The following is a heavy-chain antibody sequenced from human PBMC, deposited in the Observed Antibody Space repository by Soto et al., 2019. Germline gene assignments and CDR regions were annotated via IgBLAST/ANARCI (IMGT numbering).Heavy chain of an antibody. Sequence: QVQLVESGGGVVQPGRSLRLSCAASGFTFSSNGMHWVRQAPGKGLEWVAVMSNDGSHTYYADSAKGRFTIYRDNSKNTLYLQMNSLRAEDSGIYYCTKGCSSSSNCYIIDYWGQGALVTVSS. CDR2: MSNDGSHT. V-gene: IGHV3-30*18. CDR1: GFTFSSNG. D-gene: IGHD2-15*01. CDR3: TKGCSSSSNCYIIDY. J-gene: IGHJ4*02.